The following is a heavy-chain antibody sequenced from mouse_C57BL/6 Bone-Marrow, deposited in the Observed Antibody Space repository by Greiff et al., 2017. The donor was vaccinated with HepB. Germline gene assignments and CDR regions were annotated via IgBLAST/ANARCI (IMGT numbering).Heavy chain of an antibody. Sequence: EVQVVESGEGLVKPGGSLKLSCAASGFTFSSYAMSWVRQTPEKRLEWVAYISSGGDYIYYADTVKGRFTISRDNARNTLYLQMSRLKSEDTALYYCTRDKPGGTWFAYWGQGTLVTVSA. V-gene: IGHV5-9-1*02. J-gene: IGHJ3*01. CDR2: ISSGGDYI. CDR1: GFTFSSYA. CDR3: TRDKPGGTWFAY.